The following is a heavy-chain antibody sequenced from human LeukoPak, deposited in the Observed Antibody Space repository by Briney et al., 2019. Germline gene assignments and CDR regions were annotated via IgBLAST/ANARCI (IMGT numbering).Heavy chain of an antibody. J-gene: IGHJ6*02. CDR3: ARGHTAMVRYYYYGMDV. V-gene: IGHV4-34*01. CDR2: INHSGST. D-gene: IGHD5-18*01. CDR1: GGSFSGYY. Sequence: SETLSLTCAVYGGSFSGYYWSWIRQPPGKGLEWIGEINHSGSTSYNPSLKSRVTISVDTSKNQFSLKLSSVTAADTAVYYCARGHTAMVRYYYYGMDVWGQGTTVTVSS.